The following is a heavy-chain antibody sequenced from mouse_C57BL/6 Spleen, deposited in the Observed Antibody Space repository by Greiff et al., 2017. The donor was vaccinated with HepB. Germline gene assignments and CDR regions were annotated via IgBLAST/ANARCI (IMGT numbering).Heavy chain of an antibody. V-gene: IGHV5-6*02. Sequence: DVMLVESGGDLVKPGGSLKLSCAASGFTFSSYGMSWVRQTPDKRLEWVATISSGGSYTYYPDSVKGRFTISRDNAKNTLYLQMSSLKSEDTAMYYCARRGDGSSSYYAMDYWGQGTSVTVSS. CDR1: GFTFSSYG. D-gene: IGHD1-1*01. J-gene: IGHJ4*01. CDR2: ISSGGSYT. CDR3: ARRGDGSSSYYAMDY.